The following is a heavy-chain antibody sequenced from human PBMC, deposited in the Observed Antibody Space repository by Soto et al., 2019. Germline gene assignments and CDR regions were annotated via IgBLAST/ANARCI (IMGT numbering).Heavy chain of an antibody. D-gene: IGHD6-19*01. Sequence: PGGSLRLSCAASGFTFSSYAMSWVRQAPGKGLEWVSAISGSGGSTYYADSVKGRFTISRDNSKNTLYLQMNSLRAEDTAVYYCARDGRLGAVAGTSMDVWGQGTTVTVSS. V-gene: IGHV3-23*01. CDR3: ARDGRLGAVAGTSMDV. CDR2: ISGSGGST. J-gene: IGHJ6*02. CDR1: GFTFSSYA.